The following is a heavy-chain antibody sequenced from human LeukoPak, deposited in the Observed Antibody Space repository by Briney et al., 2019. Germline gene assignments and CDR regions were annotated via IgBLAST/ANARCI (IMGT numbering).Heavy chain of an antibody. D-gene: IGHD6-13*01. Sequence: GGSLRLSCTASGVTLSSYAMSWARRAPGKGLEWVSGISSSGSGGNTYYADSVKGRFTISRDNSKNTLYLQMNSLRAEDTAVYYCARPPLIAAAGYYYGMDVWGQGTTVTVSS. V-gene: IGHV3-23*01. CDR2: ISSSGSGGNT. CDR3: ARPPLIAAAGYYYGMDV. J-gene: IGHJ6*02. CDR1: GVTLSSYA.